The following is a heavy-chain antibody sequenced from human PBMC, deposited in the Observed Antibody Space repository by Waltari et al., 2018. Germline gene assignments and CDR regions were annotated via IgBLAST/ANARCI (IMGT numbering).Heavy chain of an antibody. J-gene: IGHJ4*02. V-gene: IGHV4-61*09. Sequence: QVQLQESGPALVKPSQTLSLTCTVSGDSLSRGGYYWGWIRQPAGKGLEWIGYIYTSGSTNYNPSLKSRVTISVDTSKNQFSLKLSSVTAADTAVYYCARANPLSYGYYFDYWGQGTLVTVSS. CDR1: GDSLSRGGYY. CDR3: ARANPLSYGYYFDY. CDR2: IYTSGST. D-gene: IGHD3-16*01.